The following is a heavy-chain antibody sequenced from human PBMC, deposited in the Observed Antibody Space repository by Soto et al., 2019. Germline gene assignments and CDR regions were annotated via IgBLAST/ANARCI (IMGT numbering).Heavy chain of an antibody. V-gene: IGHV3-66*01. CDR2: INSGGNT. J-gene: IGHJ4*02. CDR1: GFGVSNNY. CDR3: ARGYSRSSAAFDY. Sequence: GGSLRLSCAASGFGVSNNYMNWVRQAPGKGLEWVSSINSGGNTYYADSAKGRFTISRDNSKNTLYLQMNSLRAEDTAVFYCARGYSRSSAAFDYWGQGTLVTVSS. D-gene: IGHD6-13*01.